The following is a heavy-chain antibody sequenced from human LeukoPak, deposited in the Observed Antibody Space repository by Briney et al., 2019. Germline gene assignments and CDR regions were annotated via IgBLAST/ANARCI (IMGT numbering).Heavy chain of an antibody. V-gene: IGHV1-24*01. CDR1: GYTLTELS. J-gene: IGHJ4*02. CDR2: FDPEDGET. CDR3: ATTLRGGAYSFDY. Sequence: ASVKVSCKVSGYTLTELSVHWVRQAPGKGREWMGGFDPEDGETIYAQKFQGRVTMTEDTSTDTAYMELSSLRSEDTAVYYSATTLRGGAYSFDYWGQGTLVTVSS. D-gene: IGHD2-15*01.